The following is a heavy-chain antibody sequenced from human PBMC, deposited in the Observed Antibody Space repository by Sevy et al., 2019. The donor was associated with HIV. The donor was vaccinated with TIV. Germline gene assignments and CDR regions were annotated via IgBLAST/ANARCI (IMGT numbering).Heavy chain of an antibody. D-gene: IGHD3-22*01. V-gene: IGHV4-34*01. CDR2: INHSGST. CDR1: GGSFSGYY. CDR3: ARGRLYYYDSSRYLPRRLNNWFDP. Sequence: SETLSLTCAVYGGSFSGYYWSWIRQPPGKGLEWIGEINHSGSTNYNPSLKSRVTISVDTSKNQFSLKLSSVTAADTAVYYCARGRLYYYDSSRYLPRRLNNWFDPWGQGTLVTVSS. J-gene: IGHJ5*02.